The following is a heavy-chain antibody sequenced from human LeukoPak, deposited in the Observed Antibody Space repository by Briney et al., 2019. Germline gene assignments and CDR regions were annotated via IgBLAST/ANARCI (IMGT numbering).Heavy chain of an antibody. J-gene: IGHJ5*02. CDR1: GDSVSSNSVT. Sequence: SQTLSLTCAISGDSVSSNSVTWDWIRQSPSRGREWLGRTYYRSTWYNDYAVSVRGRITVNPDTSKNQFSLHLNSVTPEDTAVYYCARRLTQYDCFDPWGQGILVTVSS. V-gene: IGHV6-1*01. CDR3: ARRLTQYDCFDP. CDR2: TYYRSTWYN. D-gene: IGHD2-2*01.